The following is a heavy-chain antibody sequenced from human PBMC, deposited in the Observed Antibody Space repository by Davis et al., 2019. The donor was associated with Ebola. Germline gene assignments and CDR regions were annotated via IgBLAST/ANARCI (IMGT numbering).Heavy chain of an antibody. J-gene: IGHJ6*02. D-gene: IGHD6-19*01. CDR2: IYPGDSDT. CDR1: GYSFTSYW. CDR3: ARRRSAGWHDNYAMDV. V-gene: IGHV5-51*01. Sequence: GESLKISCTGSGYSFTSYWIGWVRQMPGKGLEWMGIIYPGDSDTRYSPSFQGQVTISADKSISTAYLQWSSLKASDTAMYYCARRRSAGWHDNYAMDVWGQGTTVTVSS.